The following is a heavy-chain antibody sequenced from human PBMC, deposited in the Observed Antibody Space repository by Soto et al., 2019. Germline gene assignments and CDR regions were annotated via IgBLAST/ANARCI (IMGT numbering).Heavy chain of an antibody. V-gene: IGHV3-15*04. D-gene: IGHD2-21*02. Sequence: PGGSLRLSCAASGFTIIKAYMNWVRQAPGKGLEWIGQIDSKLDADKTDFAAPVKGRFTLSTDDSKNTVYLQMNGLEIEDTGMYYCVTRFTAMETARFDYWGQGTLVTVPQ. J-gene: IGHJ4*02. CDR3: VTRFTAMETARFDY. CDR2: IDSKLDADKT. CDR1: GFTIIKAY.